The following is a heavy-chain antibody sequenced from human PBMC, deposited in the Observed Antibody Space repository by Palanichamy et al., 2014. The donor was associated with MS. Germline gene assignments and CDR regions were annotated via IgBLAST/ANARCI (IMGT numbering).Heavy chain of an antibody. CDR3: ARDKAPGYFDY. J-gene: IGHJ4*02. CDR2: TDNDGSAT. D-gene: IGHD6-13*01. V-gene: IGHV3-74*01. Sequence: EVQLVESGGDVVQPGGSLRLSCAASGFTFSGYWMHWVRQAPGKGLIWVARTDNDGSATSYADSVKGRFTVPRDNAKNTLYLEMNSLSAEDTAVYFCARDKAPGYFDYWGQGTLVTVSS. CDR1: GFTFSGYW.